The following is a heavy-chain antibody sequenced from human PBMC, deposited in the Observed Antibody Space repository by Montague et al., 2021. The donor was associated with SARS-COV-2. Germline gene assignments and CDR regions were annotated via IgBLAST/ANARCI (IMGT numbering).Heavy chain of an antibody. CDR1: GGSISSSSYY. J-gene: IGHJ6*02. Sequence: SETLSLTCTVSGGSISSSSYYWGWIRQPPGKGLEWIGSIYYSGSTYYNPSLKSRVTISVDTSKNQFSLKLSSVTAADTAVYYCARRGIKIVGFGYYHCGFDVWGQGTMVTVSS. V-gene: IGHV4-39*01. CDR3: ARRGIKIVGFGYYHCGFDV. D-gene: IGHD3-3*01. CDR2: IYYSGST.